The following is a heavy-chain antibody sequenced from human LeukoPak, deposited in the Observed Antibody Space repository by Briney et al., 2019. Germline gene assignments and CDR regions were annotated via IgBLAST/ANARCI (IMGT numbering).Heavy chain of an antibody. Sequence: GGSLRLSCAASGFTVSSNYMSWVRQAPGKGLEWVSVIYSGGTTYYADSVKGRFIISRDNSKNTLYLQMNSLRAEDTAVYYCAKLPRIASDIWGQGTMVTVSS. CDR2: IYSGGTT. J-gene: IGHJ3*02. CDR3: AKLPRIASDI. CDR1: GFTVSSNY. V-gene: IGHV3-66*04.